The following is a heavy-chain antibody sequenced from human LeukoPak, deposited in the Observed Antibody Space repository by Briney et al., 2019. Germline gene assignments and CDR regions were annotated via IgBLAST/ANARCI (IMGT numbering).Heavy chain of an antibody. CDR2: INPNSGGT. CDR1: GYTFTGYY. D-gene: IGHD3-22*01. Sequence: ASVKVSCKASGYTFTGYYMHWVRQAPGQGLEWMGWINPNSGGTNYAQKFQGRVTMTRDTSISTAYMELSRLRSDDTAVYYCARMSYYYNTNWFDPWGQGTLVTVSS. CDR3: ARMSYYYNTNWFDP. J-gene: IGHJ5*02. V-gene: IGHV1-2*02.